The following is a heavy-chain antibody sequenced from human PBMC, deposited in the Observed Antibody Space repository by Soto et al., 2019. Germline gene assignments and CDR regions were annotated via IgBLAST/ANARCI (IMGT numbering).Heavy chain of an antibody. CDR2: IYYSGST. CDR3: ARVGLWSRNYYYGMDV. J-gene: IGHJ6*02. V-gene: IGHV4-30-4*01. D-gene: IGHD5-18*01. Sequence: SETLSLTCTVSGGSISSGDYYWSWIRQPPGKGLEWIGYIYYSGSTYYNPSLKSRVTISVDTSKNQFSLKLSSVTAADTAVYYCARVGLWSRNYYYGMDVWGQGTTVTVSS. CDR1: GGSISSGDYY.